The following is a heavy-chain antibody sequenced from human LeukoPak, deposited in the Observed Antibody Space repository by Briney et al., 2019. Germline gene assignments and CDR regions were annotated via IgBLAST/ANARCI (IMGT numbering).Heavy chain of an antibody. Sequence: GGSLRLSCAASGFTFSSYSMNWVRQAPGKGLEWVSYISSSSSTIYYAESVKGRFTISRDNAKNSLYLQMNSLRAEETAVYYCARDFRYYYDSSGCWGQGTLVTVSS. CDR2: ISSSSSTI. D-gene: IGHD3-22*01. CDR1: GFTFSSYS. J-gene: IGHJ4*02. V-gene: IGHV3-48*01. CDR3: ARDFRYYYDSSGC.